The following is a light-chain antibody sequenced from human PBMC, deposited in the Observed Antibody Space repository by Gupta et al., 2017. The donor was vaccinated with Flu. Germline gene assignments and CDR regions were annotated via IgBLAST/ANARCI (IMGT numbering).Light chain of an antibody. Sequence: DVQMTQSPSSLSASVGDTVTISCRASQTIDHFLNWYQHKPGKAPTLLIHAASNLDTGVPSRFSGTGSGADFSLTINSLQPDDFAIYYCQQSFSSPLTFGGGTKVEI. J-gene: IGKJ4*01. CDR1: QTIDHF. V-gene: IGKV1-39*01. CDR3: QQSFSSPLT. CDR2: AAS.